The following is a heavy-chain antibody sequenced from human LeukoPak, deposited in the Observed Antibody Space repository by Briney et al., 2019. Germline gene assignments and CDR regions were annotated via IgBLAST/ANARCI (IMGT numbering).Heavy chain of an antibody. CDR2: GSGCGSSR. J-gene: IGHJ4*02. V-gene: IGHV3-23*01. Sequence: AGTLRLTCAASGFTISSYAMYWVRNAPRTGQELVWVGSGCGSSRYYYDSVKNRFTISRDNSKNTLYLQMNNLRAEDTAVYYCAKDNVFVVVTAILYYFDYWGKGTLVTVSS. CDR3: AKDNVFVVVTAILYYFDY. CDR1: GFTISSYA. D-gene: IGHD2-21*02.